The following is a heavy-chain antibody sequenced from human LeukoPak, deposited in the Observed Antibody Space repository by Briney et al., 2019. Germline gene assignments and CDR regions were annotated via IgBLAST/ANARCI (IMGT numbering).Heavy chain of an antibody. CDR3: ARESGFVADY. CDR1: GFTFHIYA. CDR2: IKQDGSDK. V-gene: IGHV3-7*04. Sequence: PGGSLRLSCAASGFTFHIYAMNWVRQAPGKGLEWVANIKQDGSDKYYVDFVKGRFTISRDNAENSLYLQMNSLRAEDTAVYYCARESGFVADYWGQGTLVTVSS. J-gene: IGHJ4*02. D-gene: IGHD1-26*01.